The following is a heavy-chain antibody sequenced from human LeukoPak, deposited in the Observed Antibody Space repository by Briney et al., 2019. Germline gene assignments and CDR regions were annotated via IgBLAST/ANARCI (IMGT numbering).Heavy chain of an antibody. CDR1: GFTFSSYA. CDR2: ISYDGSNK. J-gene: IGHJ4*02. V-gene: IGHV3-30*04. D-gene: IGHD6-19*01. CDR3: ARGPSEWLVPSGKPFDY. Sequence: GRSLTLSCAASGFTFSSYAMHWVRQAPGKGLEWVADISYDGSNKYYADSVKGRFTISRDNSKNTLYLQMNSLRAEDTAVYYCARGPSEWLVPSGKPFDYWGQGTLVTVSS.